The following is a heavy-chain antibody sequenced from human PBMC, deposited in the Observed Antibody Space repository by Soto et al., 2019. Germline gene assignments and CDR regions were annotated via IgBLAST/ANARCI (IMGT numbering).Heavy chain of an antibody. Sequence: QVQLVESGGGVVQPGRSLRLSCAASGFSFSDYALHWVRQAPGKGLEWVARIWNDGRNEDYGDAAKGRFTISRDNSKNTVHLHMNSLRGEDTAAYYCAREGELGLSADGMGVSGQGTTVTVSS. J-gene: IGHJ6*02. CDR1: GFSFSDYA. V-gene: IGHV3-33*01. D-gene: IGHD3-10*01. CDR3: AREGELGLSADGMGV. CDR2: IWNDGRNE.